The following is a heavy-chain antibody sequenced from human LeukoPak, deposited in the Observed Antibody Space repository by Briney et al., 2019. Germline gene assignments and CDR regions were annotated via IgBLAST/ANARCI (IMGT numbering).Heavy chain of an antibody. CDR1: GFTFDDYA. V-gene: IGHV3-43*02. CDR2: ISGDGGST. Sequence: GGSLRLSCAASGFTFDDYAMHWVRQVPGKGLEWVSLISGDGGSTYYADSVKGIFTISRDNSKNSLYLQMNSLRTEDTALYYCAKGAPIVVVVAATPAPYYFDYWGQGTLVTVSS. D-gene: IGHD2-15*01. CDR3: AKGAPIVVVVAATPAPYYFDY. J-gene: IGHJ4*02.